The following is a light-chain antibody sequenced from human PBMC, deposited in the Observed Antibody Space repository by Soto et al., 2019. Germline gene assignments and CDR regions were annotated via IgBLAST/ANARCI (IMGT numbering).Light chain of an antibody. CDR3: QQYANSPLT. CDR1: QPVSSNF. Sequence: EIRLTQSPVTLPLSSGESAALSCRASQPVSSNFLAWYQQKPGQAPKLLIYGVSSRDSGIPDRFFGSGSGTDFTLTINRLEPEDFAVDYCQQYANSPLTFGRGTRLEIK. J-gene: IGKJ5*01. V-gene: IGKV3-20*01. CDR2: GVS.